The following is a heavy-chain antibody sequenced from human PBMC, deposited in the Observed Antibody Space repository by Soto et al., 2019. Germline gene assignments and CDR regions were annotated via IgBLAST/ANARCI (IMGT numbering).Heavy chain of an antibody. Sequence: QVQLVESGGGVVQPGTSLRLSCAASGFTFGTYTIHWVRLAPGKGLEWVAVISHDAKNKYYADSVKGRFTISRDNSKNTLYLQMDSLRPEDTAVYYWARDRWKGVPDYFDSWGQGTQVTVSS. J-gene: IGHJ4*02. CDR1: GFTFGTYT. V-gene: IGHV3-30*04. CDR2: ISHDAKNK. CDR3: ARDRWKGVPDYFDS. D-gene: IGHD1-1*01.